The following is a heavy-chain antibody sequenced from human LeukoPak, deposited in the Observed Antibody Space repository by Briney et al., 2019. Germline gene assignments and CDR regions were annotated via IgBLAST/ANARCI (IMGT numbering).Heavy chain of an antibody. D-gene: IGHD2-21*01. CDR1: GGSISSYC. CDR3: ARHLNNCGDDCYIFDY. Sequence: SETLSLTCTVSGGSISSYCWTWIRQPPGKGLEWMGYIYYSGSTNYNPSLKSRVTISVDTSKNQFSLRVSSVTAADTAVYYCARHLNNCGDDCYIFDYWGQGTLVTVSS. V-gene: IGHV4-59*08. J-gene: IGHJ4*02. CDR2: IYYSGST.